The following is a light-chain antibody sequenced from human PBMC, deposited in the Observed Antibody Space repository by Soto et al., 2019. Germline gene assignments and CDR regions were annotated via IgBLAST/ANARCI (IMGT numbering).Light chain of an antibody. CDR1: QSVSSSY. CDR3: QQYNNWPPLT. V-gene: IGKV3-15*01. J-gene: IGKJ4*01. CDR2: DAS. Sequence: EIVLTQSPATLSVSPGERATLSCRASQSVSSSYLAWYQQKPGQAPRLLIYDASTRATVIPARFSGSGSGTEFTLTISSLQSEDFAVYYCQQYNNWPPLTFGGGTKVDIK.